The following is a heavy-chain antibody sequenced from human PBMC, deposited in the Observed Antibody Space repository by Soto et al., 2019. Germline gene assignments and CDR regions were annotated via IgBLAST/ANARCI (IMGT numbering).Heavy chain of an antibody. Sequence: SGPTLVNATQTLTLTCTFSGFSLSTSGVGVGWIRQPPGKAPEWLALIYWDDDKRYSPSLKSRLTITKATTKNQVFLTMTNMDPVDTATYYCAHSPYSGSYNWFDPWGQGTLVTVSS. CDR1: GFSLSTSGVG. CDR3: AHSPYSGSYNWFDP. V-gene: IGHV2-5*02. D-gene: IGHD1-26*01. J-gene: IGHJ5*02. CDR2: IYWDDDK.